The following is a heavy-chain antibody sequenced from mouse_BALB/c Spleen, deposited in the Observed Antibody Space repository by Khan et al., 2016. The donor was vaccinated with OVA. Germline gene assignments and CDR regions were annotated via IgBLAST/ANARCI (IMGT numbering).Heavy chain of an antibody. CDR1: GFAFNSYD. CDR2: ISSTGTYT. Sequence: VQLKESGGGLVKPGGSLKLSCEVSGFAFNSYDMSWVRQTPEKRLEWVATISSTGTYTYYPDSVKGRFTISRDTARNTLYLQMSRLRSEDTALYYCTRPSYYGNPWFTYWGQGTLVTVSA. CDR3: TRPSYYGNPWFTY. J-gene: IGHJ3*01. V-gene: IGHV5-9*02. D-gene: IGHD2-10*01.